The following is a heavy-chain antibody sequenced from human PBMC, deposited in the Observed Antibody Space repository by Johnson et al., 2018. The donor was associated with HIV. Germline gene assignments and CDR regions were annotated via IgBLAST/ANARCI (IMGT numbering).Heavy chain of an antibody. CDR1: GFTFSSYA. CDR2: ISYDGSNK. D-gene: IGHD2-15*01. Sequence: QVQLVESGGGVVQPGRSLRLSCAASGFTFSSYAMHWVRQAPGKGLEWVAVISYDGSNKYYADSVKGRFTISRANSKNTLYLQMNRLRAEDTAVDYWAGGTREGWLFDSWVSHSGSMRDAFDIWGQGTMVTVSS. J-gene: IGHJ3*02. V-gene: IGHV3-30-3*01. CDR3: AGGTREGWLFDSWVSHSGSMRDAFDI.